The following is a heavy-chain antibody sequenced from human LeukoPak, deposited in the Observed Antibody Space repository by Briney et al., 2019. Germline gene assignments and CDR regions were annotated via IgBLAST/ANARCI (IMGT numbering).Heavy chain of an antibody. CDR1: GGSISSYY. CDR2: IYYSGST. D-gene: IGHD3-10*01. V-gene: IGHV4-59*01. J-gene: IGHJ5*02. Sequence: SETLSLTCTVSGGSISSYYWSWIRQPPGKGLEWIGYIYYSGSTNYNPSLKSRVTISVDTSKNQFSLKLSSVTAADTAVYYCARVFNITMVRGVIIRNLSWLDPWGQGTLVTVSS. CDR3: ARVFNITMVRGVIIRNLSWLDP.